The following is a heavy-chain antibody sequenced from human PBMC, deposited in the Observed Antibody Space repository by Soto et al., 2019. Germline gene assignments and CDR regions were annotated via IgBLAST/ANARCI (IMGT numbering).Heavy chain of an antibody. CDR3: AKAGELYYFDY. Sequence: HPGGSMRLSCAASGFTFNSYAMSWVRQAPGKGLEWVSAISGSGGSTYYADSVKGRFTISRDNSKNMLYLQMNSLRAEDTAVYYCAKAGELYYFDYWGQGTLVTVSS. J-gene: IGHJ4*02. CDR1: GFTFNSYA. CDR2: ISGSGGST. V-gene: IGHV3-23*01. D-gene: IGHD1-26*01.